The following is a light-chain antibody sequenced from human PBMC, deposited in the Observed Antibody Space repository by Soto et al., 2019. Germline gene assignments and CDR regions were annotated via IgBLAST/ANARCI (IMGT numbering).Light chain of an antibody. CDR2: TAS. V-gene: IGKV1-5*03. CDR3: QQYNSYPVFT. J-gene: IGKJ3*01. CDR1: QSIRGW. Sequence: DIQMTQSPSNVSAYVGDRVTITCRASQSIRGWLAWYQHKPGKAPKLLISTASRLERGVPSRFSGSGSGTEFTLTISSLQPDDFATYYCQQYNSYPVFTFGPGTKVDLK.